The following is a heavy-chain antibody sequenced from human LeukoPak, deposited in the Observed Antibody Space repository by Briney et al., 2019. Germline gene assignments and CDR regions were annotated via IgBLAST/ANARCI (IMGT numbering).Heavy chain of an antibody. CDR3: ARGTYYYDSSGYYSQDY. CDR2: INWNGAST. Sequence: GGSLRLSCAASGFSFGTNGMSWARQVPGKGLEGVSGINWNGASTVYADSVKGRFTISSDNAKSSLYLQMNSLRAEDTAVYYCARGTYYYDSSGYYSQDYWGQGTLVTVSS. CDR1: GFSFGTNG. V-gene: IGHV3-20*04. D-gene: IGHD3-22*01. J-gene: IGHJ4*02.